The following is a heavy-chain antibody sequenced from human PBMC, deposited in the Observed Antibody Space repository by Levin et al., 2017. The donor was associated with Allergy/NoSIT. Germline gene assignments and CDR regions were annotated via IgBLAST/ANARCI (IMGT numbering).Heavy chain of an antibody. CDR2: TYHNGKT. J-gene: IGHJ5*02. CDR3: ARLQVTTMLRFGWFDP. CDR1: GGSISSSAYY. D-gene: IGHD4-17*01. Sequence: PGGSLRLSCSVSGGSISSSAYYWGWIRQAPGKGLESIGITYHNGKTLITPSLNSRVTLSVDTSRNRFSLKLTSVTAADTAVYYCARLQVTTMLRFGWFDPWGQGTLVIVSS. V-gene: IGHV4-39*01.